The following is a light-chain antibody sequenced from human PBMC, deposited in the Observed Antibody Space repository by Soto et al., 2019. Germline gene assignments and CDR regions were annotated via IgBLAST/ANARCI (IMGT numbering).Light chain of an antibody. V-gene: IGKV3-15*01. Sequence: EIVMTQSPATLSVSPGERATLSCRASQSVSSNLAWYQQKPGQAPRLLIYGASTRATGIPARFSGSGSGTEFTLTISSLQSEDFAVYYCQQRSNWPPLPFGGGTKVDI. J-gene: IGKJ4*01. CDR1: QSVSSN. CDR3: QQRSNWPPLP. CDR2: GAS.